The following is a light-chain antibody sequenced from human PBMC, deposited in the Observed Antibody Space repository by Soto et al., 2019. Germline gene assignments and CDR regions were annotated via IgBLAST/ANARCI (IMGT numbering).Light chain of an antibody. V-gene: IGKV3-15*01. Sequence: EIGRTQSQATLSVSPGXXXXXXXXASQSVSSNLAWYQQKPGQAPSLLIYGASTRATGTPARFSGSGSGTEFTLTISSLQSEDFAVYYCQQYIRWPLTFGGGTNV. CDR1: QSVSSN. J-gene: IGKJ4*01. CDR3: QQYIRWPLT. CDR2: GAS.